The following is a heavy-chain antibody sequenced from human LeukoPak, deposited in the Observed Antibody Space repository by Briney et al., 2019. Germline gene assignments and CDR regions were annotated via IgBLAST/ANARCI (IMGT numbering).Heavy chain of an antibody. CDR3: AKGRYPGSGSYLNSHDY. D-gene: IGHD3-10*01. CDR1: GFTFSTYA. Sequence: GGSLRLSCAASGFTFSTYAMNWVRQAPGEGLEWVSAISGGGGSTYYADSVKGRFTISRDNSKNTLYLQMNGLRAEDTAVYSCAKGRYPGSGSYLNSHDYWGQGTLVTVSS. J-gene: IGHJ4*02. V-gene: IGHV3-23*01. CDR2: ISGGGGST.